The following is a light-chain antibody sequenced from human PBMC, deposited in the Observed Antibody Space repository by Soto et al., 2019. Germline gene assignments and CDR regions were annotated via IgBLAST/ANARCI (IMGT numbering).Light chain of an antibody. CDR1: QSVRND. Sequence: EVVMTQSPATLSVSPGERVTLSCRASQSVRNDLAWYQHKPGQAPRLLIYDASSRATGIAARFIGSGSGTEFTLTISSLESEDSALYYCQQYNNRPPLTFGGGSRVEIK. CDR3: QQYNNRPPLT. V-gene: IGKV3-15*01. CDR2: DAS. J-gene: IGKJ4*01.